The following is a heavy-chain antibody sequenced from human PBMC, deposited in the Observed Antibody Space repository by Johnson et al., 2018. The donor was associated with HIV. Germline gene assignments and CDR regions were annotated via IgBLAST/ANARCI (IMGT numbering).Heavy chain of an antibody. D-gene: IGHD5-18*01. V-gene: IGHV3-20*04. J-gene: IGHJ3*02. CDR3: ARAYSYGAFDI. CDR1: GFTFDDYG. CDR2: IRSETYSHAT. Sequence: VQLVESGGGVVRPGGSLRLSCAASGFTFDDYGMSWVRQAPGKGLEWVGRIRSETYSHATAYAASLKGRFTISRDNAKNSLYLQMNSLRAEDTAVYYCARAYSYGAFDIWGLGTKVTVSS.